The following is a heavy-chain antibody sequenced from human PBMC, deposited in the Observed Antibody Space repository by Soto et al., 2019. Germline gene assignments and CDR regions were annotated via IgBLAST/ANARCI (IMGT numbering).Heavy chain of an antibody. D-gene: IGHD5-18*01. CDR1: GYTFTSYA. Sequence: ASVKVSCKASGYTFTSYAMHWVRQAPGQRLEWMGWINAGNGNTKYSQKFQGRVTITRDTSASTAYMELSSLRSEDTAVYYCARGLGYSYGHRPLDYWGQGTLVTVSS. CDR2: INAGNGNT. CDR3: ARGLGYSYGHRPLDY. V-gene: IGHV1-3*01. J-gene: IGHJ4*02.